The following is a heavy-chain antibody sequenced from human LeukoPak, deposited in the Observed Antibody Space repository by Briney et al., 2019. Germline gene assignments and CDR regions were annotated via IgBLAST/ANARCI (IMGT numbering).Heavy chain of an antibody. CDR2: IIPIFGTA. V-gene: IGHV1-69*05. D-gene: IGHD6-19*01. J-gene: IGHJ3*02. Sequence: SVKVSCKASGYTFTSYGISWVRQAPGQGLEWMGRIIPIFGTANYAQKFQGRVTITTDESTSTAYMELSSLRSEDTAVYYCARSIGLYSSGWGRPAPGDAFDIWGQGTMVTVSS. CDR1: GYTFTSYG. CDR3: ARSIGLYSSGWGRPAPGDAFDI.